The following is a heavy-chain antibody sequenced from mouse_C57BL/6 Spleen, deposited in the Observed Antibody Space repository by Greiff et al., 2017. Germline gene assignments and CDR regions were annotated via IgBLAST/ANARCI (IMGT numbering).Heavy chain of an antibody. CDR3: ARGTAQATGAY. V-gene: IGHV1-42*01. CDR2: INPSTGGT. J-gene: IGHJ3*01. D-gene: IGHD3-2*02. CDR1: GYSFTGYY. Sequence: VQLQQSGPELVKPGASVKISCKASGYSFTGYYMNWVKQSPEKSLEWIGEINPSTGGTTYNQKFKAKATLTVDKSSSTAYMQLKSLTSEDSAVDYCARGTAQATGAYWGQGTLVTVSA.